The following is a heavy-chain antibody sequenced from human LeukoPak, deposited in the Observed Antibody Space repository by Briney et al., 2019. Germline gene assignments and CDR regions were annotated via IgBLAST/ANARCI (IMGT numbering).Heavy chain of an antibody. V-gene: IGHV1-2*02. D-gene: IGHD5-18*01. J-gene: IGHJ4*02. CDR1: EYTFTGYY. CDR3: ASGYRFGN. Sequence: EPSVGVSCKASEYTFTGYYMHWVRQAPGQGLEWMGWINPNSGAIDYDQNFQGRVTLTRDTSISTAYMELSRLRSDDTAVYYCASGYRFGNWGQRTLLTVSS. CDR2: INPNSGAI.